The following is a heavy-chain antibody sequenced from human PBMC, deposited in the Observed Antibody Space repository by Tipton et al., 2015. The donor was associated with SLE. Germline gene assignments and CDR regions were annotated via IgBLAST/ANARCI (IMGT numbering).Heavy chain of an antibody. Sequence: VQLVQSGAEVKKPGESLRISCKGSGHTFISYWIGWVRQMPGKGLEWMGIIYPGDSDTRYSPSFQGQVTISADKSISTAYLQWSSLKASDTAMYYCARSRHAGIYSAGFDLWGRGTLVTVSS. CDR1: GHTFISYW. CDR2: IYPGDSDT. J-gene: IGHJ2*01. CDR3: ARSRHAGIYSAGFDL. D-gene: IGHD6-13*01. V-gene: IGHV5-51*03.